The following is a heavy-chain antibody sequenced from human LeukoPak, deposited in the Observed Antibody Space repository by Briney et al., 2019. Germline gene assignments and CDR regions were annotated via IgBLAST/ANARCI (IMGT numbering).Heavy chain of an antibody. CDR1: GYSISSGYY. D-gene: IGHD6-19*01. CDR3: AMRYSSGWYTDAFDI. J-gene: IGHJ3*02. CDR2: IYQSEPSSWIASMYHSGST. Sequence: SETLSLTCNVSGYSISSGYYWGWIRQPPGKGLQWVGSIYQSEPSSWIASMYHSGSTSYNPSLRSRVTISADTSKKQFSLRVTSVTAADTAVYYCAMRYSSGWYTDAFDIWGQGTMVTVSS. V-gene: IGHV4-38-2*02.